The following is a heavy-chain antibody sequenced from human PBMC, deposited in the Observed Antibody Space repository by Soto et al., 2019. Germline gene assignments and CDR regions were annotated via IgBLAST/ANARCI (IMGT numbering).Heavy chain of an antibody. Sequence: QVQLVQSGAEVTKPGSSVKVSCKASGGIFSTYAISWLRQAPGQGLEWMGGIIPIFGTPNYAQTFQGRVTIPADESTSTAYMVLSRLRSEDTAVYYCARDRDDYGSGNYYNRIDFWGQGTLVTVSS. CDR2: IIPIFGTP. V-gene: IGHV1-69*01. CDR1: GGIFSTYA. J-gene: IGHJ4*02. D-gene: IGHD3-10*01. CDR3: ARDRDDYGSGNYYNRIDF.